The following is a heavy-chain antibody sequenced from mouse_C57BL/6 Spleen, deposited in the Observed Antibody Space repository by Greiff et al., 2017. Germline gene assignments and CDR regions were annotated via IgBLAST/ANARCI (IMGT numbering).Heavy chain of an antibody. CDR3: ARGGDYEDWFAY. J-gene: IGHJ3*01. CDR1: GFTFSSYA. Sequence: EVQGVESGGGLVKPGGSLKLSCAASGFTFSSYAMSWVRQTPEKRLEWVATISDGGSYTYYPDNVKGRFTISRDNAKNNLYLQMSHLKSEDTAMYYCARGGDYEDWFAYWGQGTLVTVSA. V-gene: IGHV5-4*01. CDR2: ISDGGSYT. D-gene: IGHD2-4*01.